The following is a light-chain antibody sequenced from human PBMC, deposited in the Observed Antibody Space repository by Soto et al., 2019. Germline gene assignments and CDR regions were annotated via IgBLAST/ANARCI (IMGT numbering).Light chain of an antibody. CDR3: AAWDHSLNAVV. CDR1: SSNIGRNT. Sequence: QSVLTQPPSASGTPGQRVTISCSGSSSNIGRNTVNWYQQLPGTAPKLLIYSNDQRPSGVPDRFSGSKSGTSASLAMSGLQSEDEADYYCAAWDHSLNAVVFGGGTKLTVL. CDR2: SND. J-gene: IGLJ2*01. V-gene: IGLV1-44*01.